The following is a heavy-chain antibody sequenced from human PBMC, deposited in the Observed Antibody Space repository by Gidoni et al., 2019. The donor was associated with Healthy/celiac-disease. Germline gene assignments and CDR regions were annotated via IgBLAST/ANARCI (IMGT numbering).Heavy chain of an antibody. CDR3: ARVREDFKIFGVVIEEHDY. V-gene: IGHV1-18*01. J-gene: IGHJ4*02. CDR2: ISAYNGNT. Sequence: QVQLVQSGAEVKKPGASVKVSCKASGYTFTSYGISWVRQAPGQGLEWMGWISAYNGNTNYAQKLQGRVTMTTDTSTSPAYMELRSLRSDDAAVYYCARVREDFKIFGVVIEEHDYWGQGTLVTVSS. CDR1: GYTFTSYG. D-gene: IGHD3-3*01.